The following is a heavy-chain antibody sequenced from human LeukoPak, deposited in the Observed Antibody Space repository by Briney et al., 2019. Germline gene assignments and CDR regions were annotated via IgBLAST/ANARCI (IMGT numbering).Heavy chain of an antibody. CDR3: ARLNYGVGDY. CDR2: IYYSGST. J-gene: IGHJ4*02. Sequence: SETLSLTCTVSGGSISSYYWSWIRQPPGKGLEWIGYIYYSGSTNYNPSLKSRVTISVDTSKNQFSLKLNSVTAAHTAVYYCARLNYGVGDYWGQGTLVTVSS. V-gene: IGHV4-59*01. D-gene: IGHD4-11*01. CDR1: GGSISSYY.